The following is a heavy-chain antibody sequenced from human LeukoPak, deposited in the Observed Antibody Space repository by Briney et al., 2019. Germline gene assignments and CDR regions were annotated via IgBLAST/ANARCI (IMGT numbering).Heavy chain of an antibody. J-gene: IGHJ4*02. CDR1: GFTFSTYW. CDR2: INSDGSST. Sequence: PGGALRLSCAASGFTFSTYWMHWVRQAPGKGLVWVSHINSDGSSTSYADSVKGRFTISRDNAKNTLYLQMNSLRDEDTAVYYCARDTPQLGIDYWGQGTLVTVSS. D-gene: IGHD7-27*01. V-gene: IGHV3-74*01. CDR3: ARDTPQLGIDY.